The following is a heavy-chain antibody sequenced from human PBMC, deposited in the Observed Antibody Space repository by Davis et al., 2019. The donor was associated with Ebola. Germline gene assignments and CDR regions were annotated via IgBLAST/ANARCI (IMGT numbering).Heavy chain of an antibody. CDR2: INAGNGNT. J-gene: IGHJ6*02. Sequence: ASVNVPCMPSGHTFISYAMHWVRQALVQRLEWMGWINAGNGNTKYSQKFQGRVTITRDTSVCTAYIELSSLRSEDTAVYFCARYYYDGSSYYAAYYYGMDVWGQGTTVTVSS. CDR1: GHTFISYA. D-gene: IGHD3-22*01. CDR3: ARYYYDGSSYYAAYYYGMDV. V-gene: IGHV1-3*01.